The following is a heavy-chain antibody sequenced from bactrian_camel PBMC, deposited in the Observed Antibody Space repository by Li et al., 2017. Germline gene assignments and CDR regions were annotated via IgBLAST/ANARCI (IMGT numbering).Heavy chain of an antibody. CDR1: GYTLSRYC. D-gene: IGHD5*01. Sequence: HVQLVESGGGSVQAGGSLRLSCTARGYTLSRYCMGWFRQASGKEREGVASLDIDNSTQYTDSVKGRFTISRDNAKRTVYLEITDVKPEDAAVYYCATSDLLGTAPRSCNNIHYNYWGQGTQVTVS. V-gene: IGHV3S9*01. J-gene: IGHJ4*01. CDR2: LDIDNST. CDR3: ATSDLLGTAPRSCNNIHYNY.